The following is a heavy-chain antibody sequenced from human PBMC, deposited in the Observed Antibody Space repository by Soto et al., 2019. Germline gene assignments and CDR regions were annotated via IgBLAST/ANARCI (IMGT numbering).Heavy chain of an antibody. V-gene: IGHV3-23*01. Sequence: PGGSLRLSCAASGFTFSSYAMSWARQAPGKGLEWVSAITGSGGSTYYADSVKGLFTISRDNSKNPMYLQMNSLRAEDMAVYYCAKDGALACGGDCYPRPGLSYYFDYWGQGTLVTVSS. J-gene: IGHJ4*02. CDR3: AKDGALACGGDCYPRPGLSYYFDY. CDR1: GFTFSSYA. D-gene: IGHD2-21*02. CDR2: ITGSGGST.